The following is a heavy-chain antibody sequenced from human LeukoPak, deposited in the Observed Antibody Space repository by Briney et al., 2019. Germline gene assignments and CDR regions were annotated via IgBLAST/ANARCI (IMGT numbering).Heavy chain of an antibody. CDR3: VVVVEPPDSDGFDV. V-gene: IGHV3-74*01. D-gene: IGHD1-14*01. J-gene: IGHJ3*01. CDR2: INADGSTT. Sequence: GGSLRLSCAASGFTFGNSWVHWVREAPGKGLVWVSLINADGSTTTYADSVKGRFTISRDNARNTVSLQMNSLTIEDTAVYYCVVVVEPPDSDGFDVWGQGTMITVSS. CDR1: GFTFGNSW.